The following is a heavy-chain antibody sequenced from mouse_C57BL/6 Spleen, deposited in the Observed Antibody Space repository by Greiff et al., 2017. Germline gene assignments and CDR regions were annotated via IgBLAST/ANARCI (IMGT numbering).Heavy chain of an antibody. D-gene: IGHD4-1*01. CDR1: GYSITSGYY. CDR3: ARGLGDYFDY. V-gene: IGHV3-6*01. CDR2: ISYDGSN. Sequence: EVQLQESGPGLVKPSQSLSLTCSVTGYSITSGYYWNWIRQFPGNKLEWMGYISYDGSNNYNPSLKNRISITRDTSKNQFFLKLNSVTTEDTATYYCARGLGDYFDYWGQGTTLTVSS. J-gene: IGHJ2*01.